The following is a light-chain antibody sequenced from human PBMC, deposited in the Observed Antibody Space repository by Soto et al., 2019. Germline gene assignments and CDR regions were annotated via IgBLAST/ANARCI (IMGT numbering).Light chain of an antibody. CDR3: QQYGASPFN. CDR1: QSVSGTY. V-gene: IGKV3-20*01. J-gene: IGKJ3*01. Sequence: EIVLTQSPGTLSLSPGERATLSCRVSQSVSGTYLAWYQQRPGQAPKVLISAASIRAAGIPDRFSGSGSGTDITLTISRLEPEDFAVYYCQQYGASPFNFGPGTKVDIK. CDR2: AAS.